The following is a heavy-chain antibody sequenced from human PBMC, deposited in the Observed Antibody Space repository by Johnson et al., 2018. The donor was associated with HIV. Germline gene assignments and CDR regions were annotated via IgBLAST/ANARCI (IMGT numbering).Heavy chain of an antibody. CDR2: ISSSGSSI. CDR3: ARDPYGSGPYVAFDI. V-gene: IGHV3-11*04. J-gene: IGHJ3*02. Sequence: QVQLVESGGGLVKPGGSLRLSCAASGFTFSDYYMNWIRQAPGKGLEWVSYISSSGSSIYYADSVKGRFTISRDNSKNTLYLQMNSLRAEDTAVYYCARDPYGSGPYVAFDIWGQGTMVTVSS. CDR1: GFTFSDYY. D-gene: IGHD3-10*01.